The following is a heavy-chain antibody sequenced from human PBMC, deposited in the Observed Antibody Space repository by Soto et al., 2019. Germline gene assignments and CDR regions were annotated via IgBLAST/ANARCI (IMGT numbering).Heavy chain of an antibody. V-gene: IGHV4-61*01. J-gene: IGHJ6*02. CDR1: GGSVTSGTYY. Sequence: SETLSLTCTVSGGSVTSGTYYWSWIRQPPGKGLEWIGYIYYSGSTNYKTSLKNRDTISVDTSKKQISLKLRSVTAADTAVYYCASTDIVVVPAAIGVHYGMDVWGQGTTVTVSS. CDR2: IYYSGST. CDR3: ASTDIVVVPAAIGVHYGMDV. D-gene: IGHD2-2*02.